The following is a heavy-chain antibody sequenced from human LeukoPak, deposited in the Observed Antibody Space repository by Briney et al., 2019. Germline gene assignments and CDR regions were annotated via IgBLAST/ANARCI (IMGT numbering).Heavy chain of an antibody. CDR3: ARGTVTASKFDY. Sequence: SETLSLTCAVYGGSFSGYYWSWIRQPPGKGLEWIGEINHSGSTNYNPSLKSRVTISVDTSKNQFSLKLSSVTAADTAVYYCARGTVTASKFDYWGQGTLVTVSS. CDR2: INHSGST. V-gene: IGHV4-34*01. D-gene: IGHD2-21*02. CDR1: GGSFSGYY. J-gene: IGHJ4*02.